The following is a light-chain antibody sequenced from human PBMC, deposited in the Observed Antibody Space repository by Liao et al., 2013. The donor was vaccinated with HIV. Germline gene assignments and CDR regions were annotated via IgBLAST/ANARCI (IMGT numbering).Light chain of an antibody. Sequence: SYELTQPPSVSVSPGHTANITCSGDNLGDRFSSWYYQKPGQSPVLVIYEDTKRPSGIPERFSGSNSGPTATLTISRVEAGDEADYYCQVWDSSSDHHWVFGGGTKLTVL. CDR3: QVWDSSSDHHWV. CDR1: NLGDRF. J-gene: IGLJ3*02. V-gene: IGLV3-1*01. CDR2: EDT.